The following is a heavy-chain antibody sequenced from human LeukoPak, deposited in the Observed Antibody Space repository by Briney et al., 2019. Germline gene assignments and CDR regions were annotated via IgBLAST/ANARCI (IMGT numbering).Heavy chain of an antibody. CDR1: GDSISNSNYY. D-gene: IGHD2-15*01. CDR3: ARGAGSTISNDAFDI. J-gene: IGHJ3*02. CDR2: IYYSGST. V-gene: IGHV4-39*07. Sequence: SETLSLTCTVSGDSISNSNYYWGWIRQPPGKGLEWIGTIYYSGSTYYNPSLKSRVTISVDTSKNQFSLKLSSVTAADTAVYYCARGAGSTISNDAFDIWGQGTMVTVS.